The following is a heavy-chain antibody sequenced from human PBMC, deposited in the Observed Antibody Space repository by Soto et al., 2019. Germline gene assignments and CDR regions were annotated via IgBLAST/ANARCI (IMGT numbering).Heavy chain of an antibody. CDR1: GFTFTSYW. CDR2: INRDGRTT. Sequence: EEQLVESGGGLVQPGGSLRLSCSASGFTFTSYWMHWVRQVPGKGPEWVSRINRDGRTTEYAEFVKGRFTISRDNAKNTMDLQRNSLRAEDTSVYYCERAHINGGSCYPLWGQGTLVTVSS. V-gene: IGHV3-74*03. D-gene: IGHD2-15*01. J-gene: IGHJ4*02. CDR3: ERAHINGGSCYPL.